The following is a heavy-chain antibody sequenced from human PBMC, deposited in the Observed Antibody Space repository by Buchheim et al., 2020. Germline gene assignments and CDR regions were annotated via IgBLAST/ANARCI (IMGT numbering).Heavy chain of an antibody. CDR2: ISGSGGST. CDR3: AKGGYCSGGSCYPGAHLFDY. V-gene: IGHV3-23*01. Sequence: EVQLLESGGGLVQPGGSLRLSCAASGFTFSSYAMSWVRQAPGKGLEWVSAISGSGGSTYYADSVKGRFTISRDNSKNTLYLQVNSLRAEDTAVYYCAKGGYCSGGSCYPGAHLFDYWGQGTL. J-gene: IGHJ4*02. D-gene: IGHD2-15*01. CDR1: GFTFSSYA.